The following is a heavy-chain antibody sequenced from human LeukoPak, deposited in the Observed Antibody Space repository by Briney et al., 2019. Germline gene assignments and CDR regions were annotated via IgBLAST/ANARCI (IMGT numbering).Heavy chain of an antibody. Sequence: SETLSLTCTVSGGSISSYYWSWIRQPPGKGLEWIGYIYYSGSTNYNPSLKSRVTISVDTSKNQFSLKLSSVTAADTAVYYCARGVSWVRARHVGDYYYYYYMDVWGKGTTVTISS. D-gene: IGHD3-10*01. J-gene: IGHJ6*03. V-gene: IGHV4-59*01. CDR1: GGSISSYY. CDR3: ARGVSWVRARHVGDYYYYYYMDV. CDR2: IYYSGST.